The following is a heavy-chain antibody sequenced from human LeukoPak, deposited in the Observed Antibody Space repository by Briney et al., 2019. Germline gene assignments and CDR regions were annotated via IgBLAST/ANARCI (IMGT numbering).Heavy chain of an antibody. V-gene: IGHV3-23*01. D-gene: IGHD4-17*01. Sequence: GGSLRLSCAASGFTFSSYAMSWVRQAPGKGLEWVSTISDSGGSTFYADSVKGRFTISRDNAKNSLYLQMNSLRAEDTAVYYCARGSLGDYPPRWGQGTLVTVSS. CDR2: ISDSGGST. CDR3: ARGSLGDYPPR. CDR1: GFTFSSYA. J-gene: IGHJ4*02.